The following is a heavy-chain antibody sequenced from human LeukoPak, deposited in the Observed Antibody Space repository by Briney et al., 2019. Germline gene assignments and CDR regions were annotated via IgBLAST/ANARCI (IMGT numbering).Heavy chain of an antibody. V-gene: IGHV1-46*01. Sequence: ASVKVSCKASGYIFTSYYMHWLRQAPGQGLEWMGLIKPTGGGTVYAERFQDRVTMTRDTSTSTVYMELNSLRADGTAVYYCARGDSGSYFYWGQGTLVTVSS. CDR1: GYIFTSYY. CDR2: IKPTGGGT. D-gene: IGHD1-26*01. J-gene: IGHJ4*02. CDR3: ARGDSGSYFY.